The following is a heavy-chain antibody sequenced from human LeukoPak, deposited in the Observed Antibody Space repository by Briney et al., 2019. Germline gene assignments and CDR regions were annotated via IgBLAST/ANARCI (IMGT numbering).Heavy chain of an antibody. J-gene: IGHJ6*02. Sequence: GESLKISCKGSGYRFFSHWIGWVRQKPGKGLEWMGIIYPGDSDTTYSPSFQGQVTISADKSISTAYLQWSSLKASDTAMYYCARRQGYDILTGLGGMNVWGQGTTVTVSS. V-gene: IGHV5-51*01. D-gene: IGHD3-9*01. CDR1: GYRFFSHW. CDR2: IYPGDSDT. CDR3: ARRQGYDILTGLGGMNV.